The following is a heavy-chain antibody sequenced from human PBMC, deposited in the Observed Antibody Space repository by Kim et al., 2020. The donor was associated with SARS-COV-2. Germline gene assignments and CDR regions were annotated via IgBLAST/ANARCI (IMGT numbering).Heavy chain of an antibody. J-gene: IGHJ4*01. CDR2: FSGSGGST. CDR1: GFTFSTYA. D-gene: IGHD1-26*01. Sequence: GGSLRLSCAASGFTFSTYAMSWVRQAPGKGLEWVSSFSGSGGSTYYADSVTGRFTISRDNSKNTLYLQMNSLRAEDTAIYYCAKSSVGVTPLNVFLYCYVFWGRGTLVTVSS. V-gene: IGHV3-23*01. CDR3: AKSSVGVTPLNVFLYCYVF.